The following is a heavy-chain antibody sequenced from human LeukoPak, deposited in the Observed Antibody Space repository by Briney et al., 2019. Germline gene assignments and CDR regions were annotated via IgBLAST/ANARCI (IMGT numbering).Heavy chain of an antibody. V-gene: IGHV3-21*01. CDR3: AREEEWYASGTYYKGFDS. J-gene: IGHJ4*02. D-gene: IGHD3-10*01. CDR2: ISTRSTYK. Sequence: GGSLRLSCRPSGLTLSNYNINCARQAPGKGLEWVSCISTRSTYKCYADSVKGRFTISRDNAKNSLYLQMNSLRADDTAVYYCAREEEWYASGTYYKGFDSWGQGTLVTVSS. CDR1: GLTLSNYN.